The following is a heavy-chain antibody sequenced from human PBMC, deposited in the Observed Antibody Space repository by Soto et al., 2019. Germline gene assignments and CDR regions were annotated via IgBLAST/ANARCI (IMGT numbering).Heavy chain of an antibody. CDR2: ISGSGIST. J-gene: IGHJ6*02. CDR3: AKPPVITASYYYYDMDV. D-gene: IGHD4-4*01. Sequence: WGSLRLSCAASGFTFGTYPMNWVGQSPGKGLEWVSGISGSGISTYYADSVKGRFTISRDNSKNTVFLQMNSLRAEDTAVYYCAKPPVITASYYYYDMDVWGQGTTVTVSS. V-gene: IGHV3-23*01. CDR1: GFTFGTYP.